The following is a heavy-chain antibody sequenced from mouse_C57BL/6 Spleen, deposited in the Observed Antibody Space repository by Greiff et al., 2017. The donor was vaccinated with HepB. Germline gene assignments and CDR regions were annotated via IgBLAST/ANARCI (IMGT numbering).Heavy chain of an antibody. CDR3: ARDHPLYAMDY. CDR2: ISDGGSYT. V-gene: IGHV5-4*01. CDR1: GFTFSSYA. J-gene: IGHJ4*01. Sequence: EVMLVESGGGLVKPGGSLKLSCAASGFTFSSYAMSWVRQTPEKRLEWVATISDGGSYTYYPDNVKGRFTISRDNAKNNLYLQMSHLKSEDTAMYYCARDHPLYAMDYWGQGTSVTVSS.